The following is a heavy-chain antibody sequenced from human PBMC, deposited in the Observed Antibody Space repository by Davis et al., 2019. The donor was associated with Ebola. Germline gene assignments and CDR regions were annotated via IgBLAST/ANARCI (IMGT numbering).Heavy chain of an antibody. CDR3: ARATSLWFGELLYAPSGMDV. Sequence: GESLKISCAASGFTFSSYAMSWVRQAPGKGLEWVSAISGSGGSTYYADSVKGRFTISRDNAKNSLYLQMNSLRAEDTAVYYCARATSLWFGELLYAPSGMDVWGQGTTVTVSS. D-gene: IGHD3-10*01. J-gene: IGHJ6*02. CDR1: GFTFSSYA. CDR2: ISGSGGST. V-gene: IGHV3-23*01.